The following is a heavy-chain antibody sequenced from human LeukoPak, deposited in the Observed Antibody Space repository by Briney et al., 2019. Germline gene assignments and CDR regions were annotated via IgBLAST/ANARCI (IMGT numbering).Heavy chain of an antibody. D-gene: IGHD3-22*01. CDR3: ARENYYDSSGYYLNPTYYFDY. V-gene: IGHV1-8*03. CDR2: MNPNSGNT. J-gene: IGHJ4*02. Sequence: GASVKVSCKASGYTFTSYDINWVRQATGQGLEWMGWMNPNSGNTGYAQKFQGRVTITRNTSISTAYMELSSLRSEDTAVYYCARENYYDSSGYYLNPTYYFDYWGQGTLVTVSS. CDR1: GYTFTSYD.